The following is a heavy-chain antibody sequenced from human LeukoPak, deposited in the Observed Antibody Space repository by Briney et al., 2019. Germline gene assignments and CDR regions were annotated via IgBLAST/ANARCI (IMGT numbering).Heavy chain of an antibody. CDR2: IIPIFGTA. Sequence: ASVKVSCKASGGTFSSYAISWVRQAPGQGLEWMGGIIPIFGTANYAQKFQGRVTITADESTSTAYMELSSLRSEDTAVYYCASNYYGSGSPYNWFDPWGQGTLVTVSS. D-gene: IGHD3-10*01. CDR3: ASNYYGSGSPYNWFDP. CDR1: GGTFSSYA. V-gene: IGHV1-69*13. J-gene: IGHJ5*02.